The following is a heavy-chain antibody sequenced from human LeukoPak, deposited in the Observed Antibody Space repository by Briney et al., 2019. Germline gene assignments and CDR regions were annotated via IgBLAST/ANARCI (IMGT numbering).Heavy chain of an antibody. J-gene: IGHJ4*02. CDR3: ARSWDSGSYYFDY. D-gene: IGHD1-26*01. V-gene: IGHV4-59*11. CDR1: GGSISSHY. CDR2: IYYSGST. Sequence: SETLSLTCTVSGGSISSHYWSWIRQPPGKGLEWIGYIYYSGSTNYNPSLKSRVTISVDTSKNQFYLKLSSVTAADTAVYYCARSWDSGSYYFDYWGQGTLVTVSS.